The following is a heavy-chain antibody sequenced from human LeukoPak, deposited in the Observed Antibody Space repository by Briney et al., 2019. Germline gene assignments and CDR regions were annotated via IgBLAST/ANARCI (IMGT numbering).Heavy chain of an antibody. J-gene: IGHJ5*02. CDR2: IYYSGST. CDR1: GGSISSYY. D-gene: IGHD2-2*01. Sequence: SETLSLTCTVSGGSISSYYWSWIRQPPGKGLEWIGSIYYSGSTYYNPSLKSRVTISVDTSKNQFSLKLSSVTAADTAVYYCARRREYCSSTSCYGVGFDPWGQGTLVTVSS. CDR3: ARRREYCSSTSCYGVGFDP. V-gene: IGHV4-59*05.